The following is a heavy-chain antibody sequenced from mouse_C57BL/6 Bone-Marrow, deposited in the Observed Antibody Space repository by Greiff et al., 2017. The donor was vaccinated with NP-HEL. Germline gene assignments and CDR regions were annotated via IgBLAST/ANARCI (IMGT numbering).Heavy chain of an antibody. D-gene: IGHD2-14*01. CDR3: ARQGTIYYAMDY. V-gene: IGHV5-17*01. Sequence: EVKLMESGGGLVKPGGSLKLSCAASGFTFSDYGMHWVRQAPEKGLEWVAYISSGSSTINYADTVKGRFTISRDNAKNTLSLQVNSLRSEDTAVYYCARQGTIYYAMDYWGQGHSVTVSS. CDR1: GFTFSDYG. J-gene: IGHJ4*01. CDR2: ISSGSSTI.